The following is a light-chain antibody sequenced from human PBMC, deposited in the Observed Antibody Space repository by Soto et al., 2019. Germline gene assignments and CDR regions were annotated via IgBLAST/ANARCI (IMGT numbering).Light chain of an antibody. Sequence: DIQMTQSPSTLSASVGDRVTITCRASQSISPWLAWYQQKPGKAPKILSYKASSLESGVPSRFSGSGSGTEFTLPISSLQPDDFATYYCQQYKTYSRTFGQGTKLEIK. CDR3: QQYKTYSRT. V-gene: IGKV1-5*03. CDR2: KAS. J-gene: IGKJ2*01. CDR1: QSISPW.